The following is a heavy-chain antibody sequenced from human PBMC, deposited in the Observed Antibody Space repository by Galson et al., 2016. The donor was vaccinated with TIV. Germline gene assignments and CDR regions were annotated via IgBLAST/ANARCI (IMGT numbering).Heavy chain of an antibody. J-gene: IGHJ5*01. V-gene: IGHV3-30*19. CDR2: VAHDNIAK. CDR3: ARDPYSSDWYNWFDS. CDR1: GFSPRNYG. Sequence: SLRLSCATTGFSPRNYGMHWVRQAPGQGLEWVAMVAHDNIAKYYIDSVRGRFSISKDTSDNTLYLQMNSLTTEDTAVYYCARDPYSSDWYNWFDSWGQGTLVTVSS. D-gene: IGHD6-19*01.